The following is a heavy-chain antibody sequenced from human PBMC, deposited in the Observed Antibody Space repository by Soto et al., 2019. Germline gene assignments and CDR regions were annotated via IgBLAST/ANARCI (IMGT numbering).Heavy chain of an antibody. CDR1: GFTFSSYS. CDR2: ISGSSSYI. J-gene: IGHJ5*02. CDR3: ASDGRFDP. Sequence: GPLRLSCTASGFTFSSYSMNWVRQAPGKGLEWVSSISGSSSYIYYADSVKGRFTISRDNAKNSLYLQMNSLRAEDTAVYYCASDGRFDPWGQGTLVTVSS. V-gene: IGHV3-21*01.